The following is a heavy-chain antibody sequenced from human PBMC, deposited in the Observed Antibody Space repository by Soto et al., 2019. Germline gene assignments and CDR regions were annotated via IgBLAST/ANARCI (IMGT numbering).Heavy chain of an antibody. D-gene: IGHD5-12*01. J-gene: IGHJ5*02. Sequence: QVQLVQSGAEEKKPGSSVKVSCKASGGTFNNHAINWVRQSPGQGLEWMGGIIPICGTSNYAHKLQGRGTITADETTRTAYMELSSLRSEDTAVDDCGRGKMREMATLLRVKWFDNWVQGTLVTVSS. CDR1: GGTFNNHA. CDR2: IIPICGTS. V-gene: IGHV1-69*01. CDR3: GRGKMREMATLLRVKWFDN.